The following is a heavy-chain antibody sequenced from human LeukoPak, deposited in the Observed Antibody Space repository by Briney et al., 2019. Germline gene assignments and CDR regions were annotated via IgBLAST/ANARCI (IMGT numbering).Heavy chain of an antibody. CDR3: AKDRSIAVMYYFDY. J-gene: IGHJ4*02. D-gene: IGHD6-19*01. CDR1: GFTFSSYG. CDR2: IWYDGSNK. Sequence: PGGSLRLSCAASGFTFSSYGMPWVRQAPGKGLEWVAVIWYDGSNKYYADSVKGQFTISRDNSKNTLYLQMNSLRAEDTAVYYCAKDRSIAVMYYFDYWGQGTLVTVSS. V-gene: IGHV3-33*06.